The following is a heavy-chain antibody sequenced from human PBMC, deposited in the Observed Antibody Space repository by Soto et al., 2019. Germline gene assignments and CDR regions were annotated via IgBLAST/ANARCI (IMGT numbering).Heavy chain of an antibody. D-gene: IGHD3-22*01. Sequence: GGSLRLSCAASGFTFSDYYMSWIRQAPGKGLEWVSYISSSGSTIYYADSVKGRFTISRDNAKNSLYLQMNSLRAEDTVVYYCARDHGMRNYYDSSGYEYYYYYGMDVWGQGTTVTVSS. CDR1: GFTFSDYY. CDR3: ARDHGMRNYYDSSGYEYYYYYGMDV. CDR2: ISSSGSTI. J-gene: IGHJ6*02. V-gene: IGHV3-11*01.